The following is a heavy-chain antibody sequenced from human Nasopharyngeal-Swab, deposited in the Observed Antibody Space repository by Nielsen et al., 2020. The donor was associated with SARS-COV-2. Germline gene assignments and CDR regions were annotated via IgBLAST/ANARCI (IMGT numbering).Heavy chain of an antibody. V-gene: IGHV3-7*03. D-gene: IGHD3-3*01. J-gene: IGHJ1*01. CDR2: IKQDGSEK. CDR3: ARDLRHYDFWSGYYTGIYFQH. Sequence: ARQAPGKGLEWVANIKQDGSEKYYVDSVKGRFTISRDNAKNSLYLQMNSLRAEDTAVYYCARDLRHYDFWSGYYTGIYFQHRGQGTLVTVSS.